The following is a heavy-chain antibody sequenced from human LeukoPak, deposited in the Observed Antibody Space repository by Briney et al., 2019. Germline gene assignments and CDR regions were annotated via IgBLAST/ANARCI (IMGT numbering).Heavy chain of an antibody. V-gene: IGHV4-59*12. Sequence: SETLSLTCTVSGGSISSYYWSWIRQPPGKGLEWIGYIYYSGSTNYNPSLKSRVTISVATSKNQFSLKLSSVTAADTAVYYCARIGGSPYYYGMDVWGQGTTVTVSS. D-gene: IGHD2-15*01. J-gene: IGHJ6*02. CDR2: IYYSGST. CDR1: GGSISSYY. CDR3: ARIGGSPYYYGMDV.